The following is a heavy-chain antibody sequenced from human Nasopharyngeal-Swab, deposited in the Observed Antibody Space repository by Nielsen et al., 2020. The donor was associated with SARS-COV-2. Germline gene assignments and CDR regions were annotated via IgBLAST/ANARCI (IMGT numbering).Heavy chain of an antibody. D-gene: IGHD3-10*01. CDR3: AREGYYGSGSYAPFDY. J-gene: IGHJ4*02. V-gene: IGHV1-69*01. CDR2: IIPIFGTA. Sequence: WVRQAPGQGLEWMGGIIPIFGTANYARKFQGRVTITADESTSTAYMELSSLRSEDTAVYYCAREGYYGSGSYAPFDYWGQGTLVTVSS.